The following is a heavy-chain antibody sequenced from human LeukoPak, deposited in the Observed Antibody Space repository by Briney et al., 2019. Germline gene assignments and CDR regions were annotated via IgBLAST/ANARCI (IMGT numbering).Heavy chain of an antibody. V-gene: IGHV3-23*01. J-gene: IGHJ4*02. CDR3: ARVLLGYFDY. CDR1: GFTFSSYG. CDR2: ISGSGGST. Sequence: PGGTLRLSCAASGFTFSSYGMSWVRQAPGKGLEWVSAISGSGGSTYYADSVKGRFTISRDNAKNSLYLQMNSLRAEDTAVYYCARVLLGYFDYWGQGTLVTVSS. D-gene: IGHD3-10*01.